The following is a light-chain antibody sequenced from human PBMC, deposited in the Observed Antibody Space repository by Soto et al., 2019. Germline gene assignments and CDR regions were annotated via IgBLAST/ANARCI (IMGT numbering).Light chain of an antibody. CDR1: SGDIGSYNR. J-gene: IGLJ1*01. CDR2: EVT. V-gene: IGLV2-14*01. CDR3: SSYTNINTRACV. Sequence: QSALTPPASVSGSPGQSITISCTGTSGDIGSYNRVSWYQQHPGKAPKLIIYEVTDRPSGVSNRFSGSKSGNTASLTISGLQAEDEAEYYCSSYTNINTRACVFGTGTQLTVL.